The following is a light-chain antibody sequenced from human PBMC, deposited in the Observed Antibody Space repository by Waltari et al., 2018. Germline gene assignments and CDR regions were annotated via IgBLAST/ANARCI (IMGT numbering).Light chain of an antibody. J-gene: IGKJ4*01. CDR1: QSVRNKC. CDR2: ASS. CDR3: QQYGRSPLT. Sequence: CRATQSVRNKCGVCYQKHARQATMLLSDASSRRATGIPDIFSGRGSGTFFTLTISRLSHEYFAVYFCQQYGRSPLTFGGGTKVEIK. V-gene: IGKV3-20*01.